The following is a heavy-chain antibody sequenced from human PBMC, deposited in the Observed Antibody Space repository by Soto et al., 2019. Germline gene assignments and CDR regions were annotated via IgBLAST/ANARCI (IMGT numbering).Heavy chain of an antibody. J-gene: IGHJ5*02. CDR2: IYDSGTT. Sequence: SETLSLTCTVSGGSIRDYYWSWVRQPPGKGLEWIGYIYDSGTTNYNPSLKSRVTISIDPSKIQFSLRLTSVTAADTAVYYCARSVFPWGQGTQVT. CDR1: GGSIRDYY. V-gene: IGHV4-59*01. CDR3: ARSVFP.